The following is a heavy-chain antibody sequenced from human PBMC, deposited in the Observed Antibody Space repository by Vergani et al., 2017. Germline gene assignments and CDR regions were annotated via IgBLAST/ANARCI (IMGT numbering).Heavy chain of an antibody. CDR2: INHSGST. CDR1: GGSFSGYY. V-gene: IGHV4-34*01. Sequence: QVQLQQWGAGLLKPSETLSLTCAVYGGSFSGYYWSWIRQPPGKGLEWIGEINHSGSTNYNPSLKSRVTISVDTSKNQFSLKLSSVTAADTAAYYCARGLSIVGATTYFDYWGQGTLVTVSS. CDR3: ARGLSIVGATTYFDY. J-gene: IGHJ4*02. D-gene: IGHD1-26*01.